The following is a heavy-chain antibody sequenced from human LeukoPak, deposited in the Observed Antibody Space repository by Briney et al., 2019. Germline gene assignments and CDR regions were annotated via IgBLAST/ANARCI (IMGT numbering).Heavy chain of an antibody. CDR2: ISASGGST. V-gene: IGHV3-23*01. CDR3: AKDLGSSFEYVWGINRYSPSFDY. Sequence: GGSLRLSCAASGFTFSSYAMSWVRQAPGKGLEWVSTISASGGSTYHAYSVKGQFRISRDNSENTLSLEMSSLRAEDAAVYYCAKDLGSSFEYVWGINRYSPSFDYWGQGTLVTVSS. D-gene: IGHD3-16*02. J-gene: IGHJ4*02. CDR1: GFTFSSYA.